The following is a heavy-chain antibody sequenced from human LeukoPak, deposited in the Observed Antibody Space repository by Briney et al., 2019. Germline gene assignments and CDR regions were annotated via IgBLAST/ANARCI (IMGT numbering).Heavy chain of an antibody. Sequence: SVKVSCKASGYTFTSYDISWVRQAPGQGLEWMGGIIPIFGTANYAQKFQGRVTITADKSTSTAYMELSSLRSEDTAVYYCARDENVGAPYFDYWGQGTLVTVSS. CDR1: GYTFTSYD. V-gene: IGHV1-69*06. CDR3: ARDENVGAPYFDY. CDR2: IIPIFGTA. J-gene: IGHJ4*02. D-gene: IGHD1-26*01.